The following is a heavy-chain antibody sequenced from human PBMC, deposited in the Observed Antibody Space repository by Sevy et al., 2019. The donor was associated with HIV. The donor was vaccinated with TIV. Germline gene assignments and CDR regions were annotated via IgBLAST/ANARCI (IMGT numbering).Heavy chain of an antibody. CDR2: IRYDGSTK. J-gene: IGHJ3*01. Sequence: GGSMRLSCAASGFTFSRYGMHWVRQAPGKGLEWVAFIRYDGSTKYYAESVKGRFIISRDNSKDTLYLQMNSLRGDDTSLYYCAKGLGMVQGALLSDDVWGQGTMVTVSS. D-gene: IGHD3-10*01. CDR1: GFTFSRYG. CDR3: AKGLGMVQGALLSDDV. V-gene: IGHV3-30*02.